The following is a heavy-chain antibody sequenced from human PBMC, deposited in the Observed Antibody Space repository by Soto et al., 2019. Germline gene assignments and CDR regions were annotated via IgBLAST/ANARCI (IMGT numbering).Heavy chain of an antibody. CDR3: ARVGLLWFGESHNWFDP. V-gene: IGHV4-30-2*01. Sequence: PSETLSLTCAVSGGSISSGGYSWSWIRQPPGKGLEWIGYIYHSGSTYYNPSLKSRVTISVDRSKNQFSLKLSSVTAADTAVYYCARVGLLWFGESHNWFDPWGQGTLVTVSS. D-gene: IGHD3-10*01. J-gene: IGHJ5*02. CDR1: GGSISSGGYS. CDR2: IYHSGST.